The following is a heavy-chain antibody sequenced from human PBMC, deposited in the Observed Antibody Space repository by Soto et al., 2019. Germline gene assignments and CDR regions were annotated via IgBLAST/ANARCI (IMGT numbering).Heavy chain of an antibody. D-gene: IGHD3-22*01. CDR3: AIGXYYDSSGYYRYYYGMDV. Sequence: GSLKISCKGSGYSFTSYWIGWVRQMPGKGLEWMGIIYPGDSDTRYSPSFQGQVTISADKSISTAYLQWSSLKASDTAMYYCAIGXYYDSSGYYRYYYGMDVWGQGTTVTVSS. CDR2: IYPGDSDT. V-gene: IGHV5-51*01. J-gene: IGHJ6*02. CDR1: GYSFTSYW.